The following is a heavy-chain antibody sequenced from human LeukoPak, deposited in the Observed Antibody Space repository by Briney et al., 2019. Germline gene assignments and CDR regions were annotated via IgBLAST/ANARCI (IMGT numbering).Heavy chain of an antibody. Sequence: NSSETLSLTCTVSGGSISSGGYYWSWIRQHPGKGLEWIDYIYSSGSTYYNPSLKSRVTISVDTSKTHFSLRLSSVTAADTAVYDCAREATGDYRLDNWGQGTLVTVSS. CDR1: GGSISSGGYY. CDR3: AREATGDYRLDN. CDR2: IYSSGST. J-gene: IGHJ4*02. V-gene: IGHV4-31*03. D-gene: IGHD3-9*01.